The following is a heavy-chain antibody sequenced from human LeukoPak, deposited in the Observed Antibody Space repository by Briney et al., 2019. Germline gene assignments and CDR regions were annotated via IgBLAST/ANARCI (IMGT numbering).Heavy chain of an antibody. J-gene: IGHJ4*02. V-gene: IGHV4-30-4*01. CDR2: IYYSGST. CDR3: ARANLGYCSSTSCRHSGFLWATYFDY. CDR1: GGSISSGDDY. Sequence: SETLSLTCTVSGGSISSGDDYWRWIRQPPGKGLDWIAYIYYSGSTCYNPSLKSRVTISVDTSKNQFSLKLSSVTAADTAVYYCARANLGYCSSTSCRHSGFLWATYFDYWGQGTLVTVSS. D-gene: IGHD2-2*01.